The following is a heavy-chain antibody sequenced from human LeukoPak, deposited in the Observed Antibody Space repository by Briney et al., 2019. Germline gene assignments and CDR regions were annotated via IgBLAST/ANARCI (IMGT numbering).Heavy chain of an antibody. CDR2: MNPNSGNT. J-gene: IGHJ5*02. V-gene: IGHV1-8*01. CDR1: GYTFTSYD. Sequence: ASVKVSCKASGYTFTSYDINWLRQATGQGLEWMGWMNPNSGNTGYAQKFQGRVTMTRNTSMSTVYMELSSLRSEDTAVYYCAKDRGAGYGFWSGSRGNLSHSNWFDPWGQGTLVTVSS. D-gene: IGHD3-3*01. CDR3: AKDRGAGYGFWSGSRGNLSHSNWFDP.